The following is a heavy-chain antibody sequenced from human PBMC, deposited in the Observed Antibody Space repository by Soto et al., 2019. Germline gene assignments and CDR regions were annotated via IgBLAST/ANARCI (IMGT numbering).Heavy chain of an antibody. D-gene: IGHD5-12*01. CDR3: ARDPGYSGYDRAYYFDS. V-gene: IGHV4-34*01. CDR1: GGSFSGYY. J-gene: IGHJ4*02. CDR2: INHSGST. Sequence: PSETLSLTCAVYGGSFSGYYWSWIRQPPGKGLKWIGEINHSGSTNYNPSLKSRVTISVDTSKNQFSLNLASVTAADTAVYYCARDPGYSGYDRAYYFDSWGQGTLVTVSS.